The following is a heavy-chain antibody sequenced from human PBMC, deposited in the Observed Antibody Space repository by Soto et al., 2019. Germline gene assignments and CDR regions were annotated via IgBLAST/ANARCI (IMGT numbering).Heavy chain of an antibody. CDR3: ARHLDLLTTSLLDY. D-gene: IGHD4-4*01. CDR2: IYYLGNT. CDR1: GGSISSGPSY. J-gene: IGHJ4*02. V-gene: IGHV4-39*01. Sequence: SETLSLTCTVSGGSISSGPSYWGWIRQPPGQGLEWVGSIYYLGNTYYNSSLGSRVVISVDKSKNQFSLKLISVTAADTAVYYCARHLDLLTTSLLDYWGQGALVTVSS.